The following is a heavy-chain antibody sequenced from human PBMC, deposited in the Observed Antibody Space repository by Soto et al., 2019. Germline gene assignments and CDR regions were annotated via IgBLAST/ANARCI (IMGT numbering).Heavy chain of an antibody. V-gene: IGHV3-7*01. CDR3: ATNLYSSSSFFDY. D-gene: IGHD6-6*01. J-gene: IGHJ4*02. Sequence: GGSLRLSCAASGFTFSSYWMSWVRQAPGKGLEWVANIKQDGSEKYYVDSVKGRFTISRDNAKNSLYLQMNSLRAEDTAVYYCATNLYSSSSFFDYWGQGTLVTVSS. CDR2: IKQDGSEK. CDR1: GFTFSSYW.